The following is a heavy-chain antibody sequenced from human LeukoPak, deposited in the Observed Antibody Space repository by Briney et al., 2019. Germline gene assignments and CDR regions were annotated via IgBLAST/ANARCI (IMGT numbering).Heavy chain of an antibody. CDR3: AKGVAVASPYYFDY. D-gene: IGHD6-19*01. V-gene: IGHV3-23*01. CDR1: GFTFRSYA. J-gene: IGHJ4*01. CDR2: ISGSGSST. Sequence: GGSLRLSCAASGFTFRSYAMRWVRQAPGKGLEWVSPISGSGSSTYYADSVKGRFTISRDNSNNTLYLQMNSLRAEDTAVYYCAKGVAVASPYYFDYWGQEPWSPSPQ.